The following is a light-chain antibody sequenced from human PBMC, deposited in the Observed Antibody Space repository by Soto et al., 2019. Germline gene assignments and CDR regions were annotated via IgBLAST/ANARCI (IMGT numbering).Light chain of an antibody. Sequence: EIVLTQSPAPLSLSPGERATLSCRASQSVSSYLAWYQQKPGQAPRLLIYGASNRATGIPDRFSGSGSGTDFTLTISRLEPEDFAVYYCQQYGSSPITFGQGTRLEIK. CDR1: QSVSSY. J-gene: IGKJ5*01. CDR3: QQYGSSPIT. V-gene: IGKV3-20*01. CDR2: GAS.